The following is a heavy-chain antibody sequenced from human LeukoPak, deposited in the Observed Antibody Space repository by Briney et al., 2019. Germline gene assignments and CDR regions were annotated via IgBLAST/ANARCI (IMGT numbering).Heavy chain of an antibody. CDR3: ARTGRDGYNYYFDY. V-gene: IGHV5-51*03. CDR1: GYNFISNW. CDR2: IYPGDSSI. D-gene: IGHD5-24*01. Sequence: SGESLKISCKGSGYNFISNWIGWVRQMPGKGLECMGIIYPGDSSIIYSPSFQGQVTISTDKSISTAYLQWSSLKASDTAMYYCARTGRDGYNYYFDYWGEGTLVT. J-gene: IGHJ4*02.